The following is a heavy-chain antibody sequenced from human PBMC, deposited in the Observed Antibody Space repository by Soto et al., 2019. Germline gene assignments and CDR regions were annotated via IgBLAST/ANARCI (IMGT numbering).Heavy chain of an antibody. Sequence: GGSLRLSCAASGFTFSSYAMHWVRQAPGKGLEWVAVISYDGSNKYYADSVKGRFTISRDNSKNTLYLQMNSLRAEDTAVYYCARDQDYYDSSGSVDYWGQGT. J-gene: IGHJ4*02. CDR3: ARDQDYYDSSGSVDY. V-gene: IGHV3-30-3*01. CDR2: ISYDGSNK. D-gene: IGHD3-22*01. CDR1: GFTFSSYA.